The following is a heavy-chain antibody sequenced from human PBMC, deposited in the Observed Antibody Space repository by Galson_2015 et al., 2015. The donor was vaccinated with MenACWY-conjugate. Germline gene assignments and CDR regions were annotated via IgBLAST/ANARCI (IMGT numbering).Heavy chain of an antibody. CDR3: ARDLGFYCSHNDCYSPY. J-gene: IGHJ4*02. D-gene: IGHD2-15*01. V-gene: IGHV3-7*03. CDR1: GFTFNNYW. Sequence: ALRLSCAASGFTFNNYWMSWVRHVPGKGPEWVANIKQDGSEKYHVDSVRGRFTISKDNAKSSLFLQMNSLRAEDTAVYYCARDLGFYCSHNDCYSPYWGQGTLVTVSS. CDR2: IKQDGSEK.